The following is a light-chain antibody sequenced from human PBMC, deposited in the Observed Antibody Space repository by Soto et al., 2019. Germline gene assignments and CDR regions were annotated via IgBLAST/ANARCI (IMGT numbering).Light chain of an antibody. J-gene: IGKJ1*01. V-gene: IGKV3-20*01. CDR1: RNIASGY. Sequence: ENVLTQSLGTLSLSPGERATLSCRASRNIASGYLAWYQQKPGQSPRLLISGASSRATGIPDRFSGSGSGTDFTLTISRLEPEDFAVYYCHHYGSSPWTFGQGTKVESK. CDR3: HHYGSSPWT. CDR2: GAS.